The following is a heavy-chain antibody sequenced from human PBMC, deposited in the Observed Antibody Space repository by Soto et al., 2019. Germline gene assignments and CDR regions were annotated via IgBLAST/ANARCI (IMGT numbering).Heavy chain of an antibody. V-gene: IGHV3-64D*06. CDR1: GFTFSNHS. CDR2: ISGSRGNI. J-gene: IGHJ4*02. Sequence: GSMKLCCAGSGFTFSNHSLDWVRQPPGKGLQCVSSISGSRGNIYYAESVKGRFTISRDNSKNTLYLQMTSLSSEDSAVYYCVKVSGYCTGGSCFSYFDYWGQGTPVTVSS. D-gene: IGHD2-15*01. CDR3: VKVSGYCTGGSCFSYFDY.